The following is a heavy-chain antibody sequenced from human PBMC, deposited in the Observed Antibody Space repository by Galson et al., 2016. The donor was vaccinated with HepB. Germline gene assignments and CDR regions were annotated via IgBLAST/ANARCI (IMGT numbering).Heavy chain of an antibody. D-gene: IGHD1-26*01. Sequence: ETLSLTCAVSDESFSEYYWSWIRQPPGKGLEWIGQINRRGSTNYRSSLKSRVTISIDTSKDQISLKVNSVTAADTAVYYCARGPLSGSYDFDYWGQGTLVTASS. CDR3: ARGPLSGSYDFDY. V-gene: IGHV4-34*01. CDR2: INRRGST. CDR1: DESFSEYY. J-gene: IGHJ4*02.